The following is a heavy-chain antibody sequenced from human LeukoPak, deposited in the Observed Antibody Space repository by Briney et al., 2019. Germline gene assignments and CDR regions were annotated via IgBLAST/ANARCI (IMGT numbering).Heavy chain of an antibody. V-gene: IGHV4-34*01. CDR2: ITHSGST. CDR3: ARVLRGGRRLDY. Sequence: SETLSLTCAVYGGSFSGYYWSWIRQPPGKGLEWIGEITHSGSTNYNPSLKSRVTISVDTSKNQFSLKLSSVTAADTAVYYCARVLRGGRRLDYWGQGTLVTVSS. CDR1: GGSFSGYY. D-gene: IGHD3-16*01. J-gene: IGHJ4*02.